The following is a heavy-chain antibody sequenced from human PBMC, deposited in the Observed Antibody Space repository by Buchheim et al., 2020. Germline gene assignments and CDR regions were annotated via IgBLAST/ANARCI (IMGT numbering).Heavy chain of an antibody. J-gene: IGHJ6*02. CDR1: GLRFSDYY. V-gene: IGHV3-11*06. CDR2: ISGSSGDT. D-gene: IGHD4-11*01. Sequence: QVQLVESGGGLVKPGGSLRLSCAASGLRFSDYYMSWIRQAPGKGPEWVAYISGSSGDTNYADSVKGRFTFSRDNGKNSLYMQMNSLRAEETALYYCARDWKRVTGATHYGMGVWGQGTT. CDR3: ARDWKRVTGATHYGMGV.